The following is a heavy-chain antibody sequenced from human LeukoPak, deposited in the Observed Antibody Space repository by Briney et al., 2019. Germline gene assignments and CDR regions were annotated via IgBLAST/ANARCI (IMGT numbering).Heavy chain of an antibody. Sequence: ASVKASCKASGYTFTSYYMHWVRQAPGEGLEWMGIINPSGGSTSYAQKFQGRVTMTRNTSISTAYMELSSLRSEDTAVYYCARGLYRSFLYVWGSYRSAFDIWGQGTMVTVSS. CDR1: GYTFTSYY. CDR3: ARGLYRSFLYVWGSYRSAFDI. V-gene: IGHV1-46*01. D-gene: IGHD3-16*02. CDR2: INPSGGST. J-gene: IGHJ3*02.